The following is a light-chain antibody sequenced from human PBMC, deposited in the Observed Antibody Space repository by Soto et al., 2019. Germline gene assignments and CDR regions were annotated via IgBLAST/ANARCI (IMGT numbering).Light chain of an antibody. V-gene: IGKV1-27*01. CDR3: QKYNSALGIT. Sequence: DIQMTQSPSSLSASVGDRVTITGRASQGISNYLAWYQQKPGKVPKLLIYAASTLQSGVPSRFSGSGSGTDFTLTISSLQPEDVATYYCQKYNSALGITFGQGTRLEIK. CDR1: QGISNY. CDR2: AAS. J-gene: IGKJ5*01.